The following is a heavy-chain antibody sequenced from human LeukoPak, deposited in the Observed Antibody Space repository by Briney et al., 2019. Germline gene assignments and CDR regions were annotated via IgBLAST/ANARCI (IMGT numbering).Heavy chain of an antibody. D-gene: IGHD3-3*01. V-gene: IGHV4-59*08. J-gene: IGHJ4*02. CDR1: GDSTNTYF. CDR2: IYYTGTT. Sequence: SETLSLTCTLSGDSTNTYFWSWIRQSPGKGLEWIGYIYYTGTTNYNPSLKSRVTISVDTSKNQFSLKLSSVTAADTAVYYCARGHTYYDFWSGYYIPPLFDYWGQGTLVTVSS. CDR3: ARGHTYYDFWSGYYIPPLFDY.